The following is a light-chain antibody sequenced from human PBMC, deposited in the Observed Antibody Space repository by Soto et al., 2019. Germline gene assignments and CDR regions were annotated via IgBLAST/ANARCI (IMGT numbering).Light chain of an antibody. Sequence: QSVLTQPPSMSGTPGQRVTISCSGTTSNIGRNTVTWYQHLPGAAPKLLIYSSNQRPSGVPDRFSGSKSGSSASLAISGLQSEDEADYYCASWDDSLNGFMIFGGGTKVTVL. CDR2: SSN. V-gene: IGLV1-44*01. CDR3: ASWDDSLNGFMI. J-gene: IGLJ2*01. CDR1: TSNIGRNT.